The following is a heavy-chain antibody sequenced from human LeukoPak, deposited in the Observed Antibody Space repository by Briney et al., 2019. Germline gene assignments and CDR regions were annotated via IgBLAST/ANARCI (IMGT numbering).Heavy chain of an antibody. CDR3: AGATASTYYDFWTGLHAFDI. CDR1: GGSIRNYY. V-gene: IGHV4-4*07. J-gene: IGHJ3*02. CDR2: VYTSGST. D-gene: IGHD3-3*01. Sequence: KPSETLSLTCTVSGGSIRNYYWSWIRQPAGKRLEWIGRVYTSGSTKFNPSLKSRVTISVDTSKNQFSLKLSSVTAADTAVYYCAGATASTYYDFWTGLHAFDIWGQGTMVTVSS.